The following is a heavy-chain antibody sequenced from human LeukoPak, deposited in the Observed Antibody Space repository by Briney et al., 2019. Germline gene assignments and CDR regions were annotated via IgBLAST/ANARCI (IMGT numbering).Heavy chain of an antibody. J-gene: IGHJ5*02. CDR2: ISAYNGNT. CDR3: ARDRIAVRPGWFDP. CDR1: GYSFTTYG. Sequence: ASVKVSCKASGYSFTTYGISWVRQAPGQGLEWMGWISAYNGNTNYAQKVQGRVTMTTDTSTSTAYMELRSLTSDDTAVYYSARDRIAVRPGWFDPWGQGTLVTVSS. V-gene: IGHV1-18*01. D-gene: IGHD6-6*01.